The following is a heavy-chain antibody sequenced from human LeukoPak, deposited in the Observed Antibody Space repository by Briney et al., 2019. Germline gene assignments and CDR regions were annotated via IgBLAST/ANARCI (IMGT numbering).Heavy chain of an antibody. V-gene: IGHV4-39*01. Sequence: SETLSLTCTVSGGSISSSSYYWGWIRQPPGKGPEWIGSIYYSGSTYYNPSLKSRVTISVDTSKNQFSLKLSSVTAADTAVYYCARPQTAGAWFDPWGQGTLVTVSS. D-gene: IGHD6-19*01. CDR3: ARPQTAGAWFDP. CDR2: IYYSGST. J-gene: IGHJ5*02. CDR1: GGSISSSSYY.